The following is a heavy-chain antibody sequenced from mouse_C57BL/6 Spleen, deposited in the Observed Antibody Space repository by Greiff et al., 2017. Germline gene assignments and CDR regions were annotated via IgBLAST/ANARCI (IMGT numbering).Heavy chain of an antibody. CDR3: ARYHYGSSYYAMDY. CDR2: IDPSDSET. V-gene: IGHV1-52*01. D-gene: IGHD1-1*01. CDR1: GYTFTSSW. J-gene: IGHJ4*01. Sequence: VQLQQPGAELVRPGSSVKLSCKASGYTFTSSWMHWVKQRPIQGLEWIGNIDPSDSETHYNQKFKDKATLTVDKSSSTAYMQLSSLTAEDSAVYDCARYHYGSSYYAMDYWGQGTSVTVSS.